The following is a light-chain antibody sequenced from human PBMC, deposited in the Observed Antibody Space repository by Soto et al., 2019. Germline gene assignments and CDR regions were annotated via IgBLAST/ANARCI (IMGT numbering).Light chain of an antibody. CDR2: GAS. Sequence: PGERVTLSCRASQSVSSSYLTWYQQKPGQAPRLLIYGASTRATSIPARFSGSGSGTDFTLTISSLQPEDFAVYYCQQDYNLPSFGQGTRWIS. CDR1: QSVSSSY. J-gene: IGKJ1*01. CDR3: QQDYNLPS. V-gene: IGKV3D-7*01.